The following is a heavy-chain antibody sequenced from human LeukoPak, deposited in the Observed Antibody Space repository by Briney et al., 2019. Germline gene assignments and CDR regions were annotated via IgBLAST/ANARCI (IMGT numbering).Heavy chain of an antibody. CDR3: AKTRATGGGYYSDH. Sequence: GESLKISCQASGYNFISFWIGWVRQMSGKGLEWMAVVYPGDSDTRYSPSFQGQVTISADKSITTAYLQWSSLKASDTAIYYCAKTRATGGGYYSDHWGQGTLVTVSS. V-gene: IGHV5-51*01. D-gene: IGHD6-25*01. CDR2: VYPGDSDT. J-gene: IGHJ4*02. CDR1: GYNFISFW.